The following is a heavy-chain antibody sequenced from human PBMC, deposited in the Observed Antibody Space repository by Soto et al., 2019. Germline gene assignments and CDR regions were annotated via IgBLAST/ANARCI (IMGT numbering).Heavy chain of an antibody. CDR2: IRSKVYGGTT. Sequence: GGSLRLSCIASGFTFGDYAMSWFRQAPGKGLEWVGFIRSKVYGGTTEYAASVKGRFTISRDDSISIAYLQMNSLKTEDTAVYYCTSTIFGVVIPGGYYYDMDVWGQGTTVTAP. J-gene: IGHJ6*02. V-gene: IGHV3-49*03. D-gene: IGHD3-3*01. CDR1: GFTFGDYA. CDR3: TSTIFGVVIPGGYYYDMDV.